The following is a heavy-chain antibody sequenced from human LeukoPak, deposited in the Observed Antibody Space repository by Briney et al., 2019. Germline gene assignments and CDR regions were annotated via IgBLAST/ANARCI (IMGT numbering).Heavy chain of an antibody. CDR2: ISGSGGST. J-gene: IGHJ6*02. D-gene: IGHD2-2*01. CDR1: GFTFSSYW. Sequence: PGGSLRLSCAASGFTFSSYWMSWVRQAPGKGLEWVSAISGSGGSTYYADSVKGRFTISRDNAKNSLYVQMNSLRDEDTAVYYCARDLVLPAAMMSYYGMDVWGQGTTVTVSS. V-gene: IGHV3-23*01. CDR3: ARDLVLPAAMMSYYGMDV.